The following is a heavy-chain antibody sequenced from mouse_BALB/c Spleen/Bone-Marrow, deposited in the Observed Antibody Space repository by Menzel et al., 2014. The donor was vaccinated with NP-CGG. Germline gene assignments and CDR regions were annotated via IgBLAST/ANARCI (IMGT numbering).Heavy chain of an antibody. D-gene: IGHD1-1*01. Sequence: VKLVESRAELAKPGASVKMSCKASGYTFTNYWMHWVKQRPGQGLEWIGYINPSTGYTEYNQKFKDKATLTADKSSSTAYMQLSSLTSEDSSVFYCTRRAYGGSYGFAYWGQGTLVTVSA. J-gene: IGHJ3*01. CDR3: TRRAYGGSYGFAY. V-gene: IGHV1-7*01. CDR1: GYTFTNYW. CDR2: INPSTGYT.